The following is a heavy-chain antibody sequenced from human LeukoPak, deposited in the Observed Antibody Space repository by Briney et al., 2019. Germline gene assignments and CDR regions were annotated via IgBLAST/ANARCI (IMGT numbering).Heavy chain of an antibody. CDR1: GYTFTSYG. CDR2: ISAYNGNT. V-gene: IGHV1-18*01. J-gene: IGHJ4*02. Sequence: GASVKVSCKASGYTFTSYGISWVRQAPGQGLEWMGWISAYNGNTNYAQKLQGRVTMTTDTSTSTAYMELRSLRSDDTAVYYCARGDLVVVPADEKIVDDYWGQGTLVTVSS. CDR3: ARGDLVVVPADEKIVDDY. D-gene: IGHD2-2*01.